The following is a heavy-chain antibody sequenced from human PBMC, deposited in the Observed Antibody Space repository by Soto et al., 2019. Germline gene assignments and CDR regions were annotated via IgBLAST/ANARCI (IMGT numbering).Heavy chain of an antibody. D-gene: IGHD3-3*01. CDR1: GGSISSYY. Sequence: PSETLSLTCTVSGGSISSYYWSWIRQPPGKXLEWIGYIYYSGSTNYNPSLKSRVTISVDTSKNQFSLKLSSVTAADTAVYYCARSTITYDFWSGYPPDYYYYGVDVWGQGTTVTVSS. CDR2: IYYSGST. J-gene: IGHJ6*02. CDR3: ARSTITYDFWSGYPPDYYYYGVDV. V-gene: IGHV4-59*01.